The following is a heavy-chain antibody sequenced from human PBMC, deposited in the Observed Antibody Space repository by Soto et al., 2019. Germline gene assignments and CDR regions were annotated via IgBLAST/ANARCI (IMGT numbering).Heavy chain of an antibody. D-gene: IGHD3-16*01. V-gene: IGHV4-61*01. CDR2: IYNSGST. Sequence: QVQLQESGPGLVKPSETLSLTCTVSVGSVSSGNYYWNWIRQSPGKGLEWIGYIYNSGSTNYTPSLESRVTISGDTSKNQFSLKLSSVTAADTAVYYCARAGGDGYKGAYWGQGILVTVSS. CDR3: ARAGGDGYKGAY. CDR1: VGSVSSGNYY. J-gene: IGHJ4*02.